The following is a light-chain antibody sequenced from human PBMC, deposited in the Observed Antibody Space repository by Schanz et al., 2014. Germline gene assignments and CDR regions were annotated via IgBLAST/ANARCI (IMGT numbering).Light chain of an antibody. J-gene: IGLJ3*02. Sequence: QSALTQPASVSGSPGQSITISCTGTSSDVGGYNYVSWYQQHPGKAPKLMIYDVSNRPSGVSNRFSGSKSGNTASLTISGRQAEDEADYYCSSHGGSRVFGGGTKLTVL. V-gene: IGLV2-14*01. CDR1: SSDVGGYNY. CDR3: SSHGGSRV. CDR2: DVS.